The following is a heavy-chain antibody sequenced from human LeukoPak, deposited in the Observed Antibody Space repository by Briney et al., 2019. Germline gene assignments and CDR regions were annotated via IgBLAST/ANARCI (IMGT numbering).Heavy chain of an antibody. CDR2: ISGSGGST. V-gene: IGHV3-23*01. D-gene: IGHD5-24*01. CDR1: VCTFSSYA. J-gene: IGHJ4*02. Sequence: GASVKVSCKASVCTFSSYAMSWVREAPGKGLEWVSAISGSGGSTYYADSVKGRFTISRDNSKITLYLQMNSLRADDTAVYYCAKVLMDSRDGYIYYFDYWGQGTLVTVSS. CDR3: AKVLMDSRDGYIYYFDY.